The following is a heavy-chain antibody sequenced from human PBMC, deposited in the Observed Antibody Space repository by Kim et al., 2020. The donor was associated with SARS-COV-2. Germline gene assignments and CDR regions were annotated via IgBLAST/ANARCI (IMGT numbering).Heavy chain of an antibody. CDR2: IISDNYI. D-gene: IGHD3-10*01. J-gene: IGHJ4*02. Sequence: GGSLRLSCAASGFTFSSYNMNWVRQAPGKGLEWVSAIISDNYIYYADSVKGRFTISRDSAKNSLYLQMNSLRAEDTALYYCARDHLPYYYASGNIEYWGQGTLVTASS. CDR1: GFTFSSYN. V-gene: IGHV3-21*01. CDR3: ARDHLPYYYASGNIEY.